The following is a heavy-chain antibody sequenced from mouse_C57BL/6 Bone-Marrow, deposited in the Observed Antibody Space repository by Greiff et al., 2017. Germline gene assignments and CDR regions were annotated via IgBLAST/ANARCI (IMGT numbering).Heavy chain of an antibody. CDR2: IHPNSGST. CDR3: ARRGIITTVVATDY. J-gene: IGHJ2*01. V-gene: IGHV1-64*01. Sequence: QVQLQQPGAELVKPGASVTLSCKASGYTFTSYWMHWVKQRPGQGLEWIGMIHPNSGSTNYNEKFKSKATLTEDKSSSTAYMQLSSLTSEDSAVYYCARRGIITTVVATDYWGQGTTLTVSS. D-gene: IGHD1-1*01. CDR1: GYTFTSYW.